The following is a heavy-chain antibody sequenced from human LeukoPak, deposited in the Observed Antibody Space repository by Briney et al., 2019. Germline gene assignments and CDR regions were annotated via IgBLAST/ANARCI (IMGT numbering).Heavy chain of an antibody. Sequence: SGPTLVKPTQTLTLTCTFTGFSLSTSGVGVGWIRQPPGKALEWLALIYWGDDKRYSPSLKSRLTITKDTSKSQVVLTMTNMDPVVTAAYYCARGDYGDFYFQHWGQGTLVTVSS. J-gene: IGHJ1*01. V-gene: IGHV2-5*02. D-gene: IGHD4-17*01. CDR3: ARGDYGDFYFQH. CDR2: IYWGDDK. CDR1: GFSLSTSGVG.